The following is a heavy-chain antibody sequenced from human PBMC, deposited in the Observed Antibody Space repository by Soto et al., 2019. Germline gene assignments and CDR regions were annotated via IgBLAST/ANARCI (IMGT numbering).Heavy chain of an antibody. J-gene: IGHJ3*02. CDR3: ARREVLRYFDWLPPLDAFDI. CDR1: GYTFTSYD. Sequence: VASVKVSCKASGYTFTSYDINWVRQATGQGLEWMGWMNPNSGNTGYAQKFQGRVTMTRNTSISTAYMELSSLRSEDTAVYYCARREVLRYFDWLPPLDAFDIWGQGTMVTVSS. CDR2: MNPNSGNT. V-gene: IGHV1-8*01. D-gene: IGHD3-9*01.